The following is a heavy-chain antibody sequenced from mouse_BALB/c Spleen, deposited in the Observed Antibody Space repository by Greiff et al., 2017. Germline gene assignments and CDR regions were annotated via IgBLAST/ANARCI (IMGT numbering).Heavy chain of an antibody. J-gene: IGHJ4*01. CDR2: IYPSDSYT. Sequence: VQLQQSGAELVRPGASVKLSCKASGYTFTSYWINWVKQRPGQGLEWIGNIYPSDSYTNYNQKFKDKATLTVDKSSSTAYMQLSSPTSEDSAVYYCTTMDYWGQGTSVTVSS. V-gene: IGHV1-69*02. CDR3: TTMDY. CDR1: GYTFTSYW.